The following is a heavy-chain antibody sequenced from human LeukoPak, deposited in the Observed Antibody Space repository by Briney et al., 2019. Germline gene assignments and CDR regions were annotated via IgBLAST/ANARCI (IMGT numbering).Heavy chain of an antibody. CDR3: ARGGISDAFDI. CDR1: GFTFSSYW. J-gene: IGHJ3*02. V-gene: IGHV3-74*01. D-gene: IGHD1-14*01. CDR2: INSDGSST. Sequence: GGSLRLSCAASGFTFSSYWMHWVRQAPGKGLVWVSRINSDGSSTSYADSVKGRFTISRDNAKNTLYLQMNSLRAEDTAVYYGARGGISDAFDIWGQGTMVTVSS.